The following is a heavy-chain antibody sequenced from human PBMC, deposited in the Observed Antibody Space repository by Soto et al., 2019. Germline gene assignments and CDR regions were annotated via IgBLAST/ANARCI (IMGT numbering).Heavy chain of an antibody. J-gene: IGHJ4*01. Sequence: QLQLQESGSGLVKPSQTLSLTCAVSGASLRSGGYSWSWVRQPPGKGLEFIGYIYVSGNTYLNPSVKRGVRVTLGDAKTQCTLRGNSVAAADAAIYYCASRTDNGLDFWGQGTQVIVSS. CDR1: GASLRSGGYS. CDR2: IYVSGNT. V-gene: IGHV4-30-2*01. D-gene: IGHD4-17*01. CDR3: ASRTDNGLDF.